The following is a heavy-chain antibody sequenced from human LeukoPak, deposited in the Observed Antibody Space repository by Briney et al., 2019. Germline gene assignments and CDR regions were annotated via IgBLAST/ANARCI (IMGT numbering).Heavy chain of an antibody. J-gene: IGHJ4*02. Sequence: GRSLRLSCAASGFTFSSYGMHWVRQAPGKGLEWVAVISYDGSNKYYADSVKGRFTISRDNSKNTLYLQMNSLRAEDTAVYYCARDPPPQWLHLGGFDYWGQGTLVTVSS. CDR2: ISYDGSNK. D-gene: IGHD6-19*01. V-gene: IGHV3-30*03. CDR3: ARDPPPQWLHLGGFDY. CDR1: GFTFSSYG.